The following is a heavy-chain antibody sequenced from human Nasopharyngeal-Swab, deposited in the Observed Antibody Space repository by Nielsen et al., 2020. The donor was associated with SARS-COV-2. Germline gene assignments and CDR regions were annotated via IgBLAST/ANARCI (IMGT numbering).Heavy chain of an antibody. Sequence: VSVKVSCKAYGYTFTSYAMHWVRQAPGQRLEWMGWINAGNGNTKYSQKFQGRVTITRDTSASTAYMELSSLRSEDTAVYYCARSPRYYDSSGKLDYWGQGTLVTVSS. CDR3: ARSPRYYDSSGKLDY. V-gene: IGHV1-3*01. D-gene: IGHD3-22*01. CDR1: GYTFTSYA. J-gene: IGHJ4*02. CDR2: INAGNGNT.